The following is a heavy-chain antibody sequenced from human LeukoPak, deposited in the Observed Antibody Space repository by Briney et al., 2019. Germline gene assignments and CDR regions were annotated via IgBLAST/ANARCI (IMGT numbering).Heavy chain of an antibody. V-gene: IGHV3-7*01. D-gene: IGHD5-12*01. CDR1: GFTFSSYW. J-gene: IGHJ6*02. CDR2: IKQDGSEK. CDR3: AKNGYSGYVKRDYYYYGMDV. Sequence: GGSLRLSCAASGFTFSSYWMSWVRQAPGKGLEWVANIKQDGSEKYYVDSVKGRFTISRDNAKNSLYLQMNSLRAEDTAVYYCAKNGYSGYVKRDYYYYGMDVWGQGTTVTVSS.